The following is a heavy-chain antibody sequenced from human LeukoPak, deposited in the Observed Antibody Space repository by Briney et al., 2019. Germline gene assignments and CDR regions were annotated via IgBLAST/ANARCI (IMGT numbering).Heavy chain of an antibody. D-gene: IGHD6-19*01. CDR1: GYTLTSYG. CDR3: ARDVFQDSSGWVGYYGMDV. CDR2: ISANNGNT. V-gene: IGHV1-18*01. Sequence: ASVKVSCKASGYTLTSYGISWVRQAPGQGLEWMGWISANNGNTNYAQKLQGRVTMTTDTSTSTAYVELRSLRSDDTAVYYCARDVFQDSSGWVGYYGMDVWGQGTTVTVSS. J-gene: IGHJ6*02.